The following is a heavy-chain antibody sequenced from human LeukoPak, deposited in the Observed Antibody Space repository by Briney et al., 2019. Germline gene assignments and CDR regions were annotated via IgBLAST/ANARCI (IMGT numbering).Heavy chain of an antibody. V-gene: IGHV4-59*12. D-gene: IGHD5-24*01. Sequence: KTSETLSLTCTVSGGSISSYYWSWIRQPPGKGLEWIGYIYYSGSTNYNPSLKSRVTISVDTSKNQFSLKLSSVTAADTAVYYCAREGDGYNYYYFDYWGQGTLVTVSS. CDR3: AREGDGYNYYYFDY. J-gene: IGHJ4*02. CDR2: IYYSGST. CDR1: GGSISSYY.